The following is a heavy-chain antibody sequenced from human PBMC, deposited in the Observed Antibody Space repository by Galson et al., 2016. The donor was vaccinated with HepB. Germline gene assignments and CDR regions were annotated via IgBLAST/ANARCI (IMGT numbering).Heavy chain of an antibody. Sequence: SLRLSCAASGFTFNYYWMHWVRQAPGKGLVWVASINTDGSDTNYADSVKSQFTISRDNANNRLYLQMNSLRAEDTAVYYCVRDNYHTSGRHFDYGGQGTLVTVSS. V-gene: IGHV3-74*01. D-gene: IGHD3-22*01. J-gene: IGHJ4*02. CDR1: GFTFNYYW. CDR3: VRDNYHTSGRHFDY. CDR2: INTDGSDT.